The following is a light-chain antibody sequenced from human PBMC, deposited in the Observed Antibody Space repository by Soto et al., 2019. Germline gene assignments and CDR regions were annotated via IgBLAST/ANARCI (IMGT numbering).Light chain of an antibody. Sequence: EIVLTQSPGSLSLSLGERATLSCRASQSVDSAFFAWYQQKPGQPPRLLMYGASRRATGIPDRLSGSGSGTVFTLTFSRLEPEDFAVYYCQRYASSLTFGQGTKVDI. CDR2: GAS. CDR3: QRYASSLT. J-gene: IGKJ1*01. V-gene: IGKV3-20*01. CDR1: QSVDSAF.